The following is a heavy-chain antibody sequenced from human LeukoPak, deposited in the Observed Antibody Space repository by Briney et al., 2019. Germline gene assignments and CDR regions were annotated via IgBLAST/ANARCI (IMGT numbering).Heavy chain of an antibody. D-gene: IGHD5-24*01. Sequence: PSETLSLTCAVYGGSFSGYYWSWIRQPPGKGLEWIGEINHSGSTNYNPSLKSRVTMSVDTSKNQFSLKLSSVTAAGTAVYYCARDSVEMATISGVDYWGQGTLVTVSS. V-gene: IGHV4-34*01. CDR2: INHSGST. J-gene: IGHJ4*02. CDR3: ARDSVEMATISGVDY. CDR1: GGSFSGYY.